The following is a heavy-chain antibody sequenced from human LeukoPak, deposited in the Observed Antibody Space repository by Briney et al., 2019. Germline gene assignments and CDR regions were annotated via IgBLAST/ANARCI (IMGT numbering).Heavy chain of an antibody. Sequence: GGSLRLSCAASGFTFSDYYMSCIRQAPGKGLEWVSYISSSGSTIYYADSVKGRFTISRDNAKNSLYLQMNSLRAEDTAVYYCARGSNRGVITTFYYWGQGTLVTVSS. D-gene: IGHD3-10*01. J-gene: IGHJ4*02. CDR1: GFTFSDYY. V-gene: IGHV3-11*01. CDR3: ARGSNRGVITTFYY. CDR2: ISSSGSTI.